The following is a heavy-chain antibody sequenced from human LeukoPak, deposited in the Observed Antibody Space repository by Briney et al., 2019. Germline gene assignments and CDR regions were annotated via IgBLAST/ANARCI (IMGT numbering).Heavy chain of an antibody. CDR3: ARALRVITVWDAMDV. CDR2: ITSSSSYI. D-gene: IGHD2-21*01. Sequence: PGGSLRLSCAASGFTFTSYSMNWVRQAPGKGLEWVSSITSSSSYIYYADSVKGRFTISRDNAKNSLYLQMNSLRAEDTAVYYCARALRVITVWDAMDVWGQGTTVTVSS. J-gene: IGHJ6*02. CDR1: GFTFTSYS. V-gene: IGHV3-21*01.